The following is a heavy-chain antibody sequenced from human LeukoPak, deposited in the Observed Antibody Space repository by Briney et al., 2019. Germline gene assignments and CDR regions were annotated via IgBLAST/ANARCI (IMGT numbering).Heavy chain of an antibody. J-gene: IGHJ4*02. D-gene: IGHD2-21*02. CDR2: IYYSGST. CDR3: ARHVAAYCGGDCYPYYFDY. CDR1: GGSISRYY. Sequence: SETLSLTCTVSGGSISRYYWSWIRQPPGKGLEWIGYIYYSGSTNYNPSLKSRVTISVDTSKNQFSLKLSSVTAADTAVYYCARHVAAYCGGDCYPYYFDYWGQGTLVTVSS. V-gene: IGHV4-59*08.